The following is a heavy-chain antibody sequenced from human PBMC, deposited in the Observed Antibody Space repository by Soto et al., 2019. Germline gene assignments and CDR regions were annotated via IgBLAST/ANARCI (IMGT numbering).Heavy chain of an antibody. D-gene: IGHD4-17*01. CDR1: GFTFSSYW. V-gene: IGHV3-7*01. Sequence: GGSLRLSCAASGFTFSSYWMSWVRQAPGKGLEWVANIKQDGSEKYYVDSVKGRFTISRDNAKNSLYLQMNSLRAEDTAVYYCARALLTVTTIMNYYYYYMDVWGKGTTVTVSS. CDR3: ARALLTVTTIMNYYYYYMDV. CDR2: IKQDGSEK. J-gene: IGHJ6*03.